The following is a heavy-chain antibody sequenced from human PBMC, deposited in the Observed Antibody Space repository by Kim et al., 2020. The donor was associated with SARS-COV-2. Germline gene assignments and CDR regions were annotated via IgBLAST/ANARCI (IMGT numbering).Heavy chain of an antibody. Sequence: ASVKVSCKASGYTFTSYYMHWVRQAPGQGLEWMGILNPSVVTPSSAQKFPGRFTMTRATSTSPASLELSTLRSEARPVYSCATAPARRTSWIGWGQGTL. J-gene: IGHJ4*02. CDR3: ATAPARRTSWIG. CDR1: GYTFTSYY. CDR2: LNPSVVTP. D-gene: IGHD6-13*01. V-gene: IGHV1-46*01.